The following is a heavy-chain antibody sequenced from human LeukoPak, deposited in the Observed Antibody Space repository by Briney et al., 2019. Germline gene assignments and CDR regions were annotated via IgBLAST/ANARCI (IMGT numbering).Heavy chain of an antibody. D-gene: IGHD3-10*02. Sequence: PGGSLRLSCAASGFTFSSYSMNWVRQAPGKGLEWVSAISGSGSYTYYGDSVKGRFTISRDNSKNTLYLQMNSLRAEDTAVYYCAELGITMIGGVWGKGTTVTISS. CDR3: AELGITMIGGV. J-gene: IGHJ6*04. CDR2: ISGSGSYT. CDR1: GFTFSSYS. V-gene: IGHV3-23*01.